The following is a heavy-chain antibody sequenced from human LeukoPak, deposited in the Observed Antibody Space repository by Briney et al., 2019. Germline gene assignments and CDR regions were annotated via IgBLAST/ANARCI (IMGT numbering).Heavy chain of an antibody. D-gene: IGHD3-3*01. CDR1: GGSVSSSSYY. Sequence: SETLSLTCTVSGGSVSSSSYYWGWIRQPPGKGLEWIGSIYYSRSTYYNPSLKSRVTISVDTSKNQFSLKLSSVTAADTAVYYCARVEYDFWSGSLGYFDYWGQGTLVTVSS. V-gene: IGHV4-39*07. CDR3: ARVEYDFWSGSLGYFDY. J-gene: IGHJ4*02. CDR2: IYYSRST.